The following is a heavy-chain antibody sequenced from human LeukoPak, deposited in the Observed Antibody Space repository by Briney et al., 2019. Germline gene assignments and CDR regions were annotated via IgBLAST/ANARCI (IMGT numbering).Heavy chain of an antibody. V-gene: IGHV3-21*01. CDR1: GFTFSSYS. J-gene: IGHJ4*02. CDR2: ISSSSSYI. CDR3: ARDSHDYGDYVSFDY. Sequence: NPGGSLRLSXAASGFTFSSYSMNWVRQAPGKGLEWVSSISSSSSYIYYADSVKGRFTISRDNAKNSLYLQMNSLRAEDTAVYYCARDSHDYGDYVSFDYWGLGTLVTVSS. D-gene: IGHD4-17*01.